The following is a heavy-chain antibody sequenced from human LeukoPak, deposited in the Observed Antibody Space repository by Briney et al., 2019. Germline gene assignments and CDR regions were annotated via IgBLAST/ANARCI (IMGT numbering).Heavy chain of an antibody. D-gene: IGHD3-22*01. CDR2: IYYSGST. CDR3: ARDPYYYDTSGYYLHWYFDL. Sequence: PSETLSLTCTVSGGSISSYYWSWIRQPPGKGLEWIGYIYYSGSTNYNPSLKSRVTISVDTSKNQFSLKLSSMTAADTAVYYCARDPYYYDTSGYYLHWYFDLWGRGTLVTVSS. CDR1: GGSISSYY. V-gene: IGHV4-59*12. J-gene: IGHJ2*01.